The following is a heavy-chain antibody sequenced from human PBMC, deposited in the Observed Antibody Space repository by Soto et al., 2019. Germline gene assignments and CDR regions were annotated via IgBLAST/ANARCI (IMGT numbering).Heavy chain of an antibody. CDR2: ISWKTGSI. CDR1: GFTFNDYT. V-gene: IGHV3-9*01. Sequence: GGSLRLSCAASGFTFNDYTMHWVRQGPGKGLEWVSGISWKTGSIGYADSVKGRFTISRDNAKNSLYLQMNSLTAEDTALYYCAKDRPRQYSSAWTFDYWGQGTLVTVSS. CDR3: AKDRPRQYSSAWTFDY. J-gene: IGHJ4*02. D-gene: IGHD6-19*01.